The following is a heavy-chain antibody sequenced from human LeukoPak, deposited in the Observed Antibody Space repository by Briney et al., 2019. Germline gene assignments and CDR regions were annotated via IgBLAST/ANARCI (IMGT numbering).Heavy chain of an antibody. J-gene: IGHJ6*03. CDR2: IYTSGST. V-gene: IGHV4-4*07. CDR1: GGSICSYY. D-gene: IGHD3-22*01. Sequence: PSETLSLTCTVSGGSICSYYWSWIRQPAGKGLEWIGRIYTSGSTNYNPSLKSRVTMSVDTSKNQFSLKLSSVTAADTAVYYCARDLYYYDSSGDYYYYYMDVWGKGTTVPVSS. CDR3: ARDLYYYDSSGDYYYYYMDV.